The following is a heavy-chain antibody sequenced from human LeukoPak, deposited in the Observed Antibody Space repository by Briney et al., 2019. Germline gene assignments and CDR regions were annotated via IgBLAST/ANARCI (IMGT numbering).Heavy chain of an antibody. V-gene: IGHV3-11*04. CDR2: ISSRGNTI. CDR1: GFTFSDYY. J-gene: IGHJ4*02. Sequence: RAGGSLRLSCAASGFTFSDYYMSWVRQAPGKGLEWVSSISSRGNTIYYADSVKGRFTISRDNAKNSLYLQMNSLRAEDTAVYYCARDRPREIDPQYSGYWGQGTLVTVSS. D-gene: IGHD6-6*01. CDR3: ARDRPREIDPQYSGY.